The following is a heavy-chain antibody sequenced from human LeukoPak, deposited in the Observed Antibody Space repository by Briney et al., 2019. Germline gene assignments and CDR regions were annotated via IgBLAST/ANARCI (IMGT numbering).Heavy chain of an antibody. CDR1: GFTFSGSA. V-gene: IGHV3-73*01. CDR3: TRLVAVAGTPPHFDY. D-gene: IGHD6-19*01. J-gene: IGHJ4*02. CDR2: IRRKANSYAT. Sequence: PGGSLRLSCPASGFTFSGSAMHWVRQASGKALEWVGRIRRKANSYATAYAASVKGRFTITRDDSKNTAYLQMNSLKTEDTAVYYCTRLVAVAGTPPHFDYWGQGTLVTVSS.